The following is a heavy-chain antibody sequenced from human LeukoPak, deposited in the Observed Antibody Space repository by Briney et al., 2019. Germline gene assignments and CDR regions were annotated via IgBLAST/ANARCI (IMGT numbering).Heavy chain of an antibody. V-gene: IGHV3-74*01. D-gene: IGHD6-13*01. CDR2: ISSDGSDT. CDR1: GFTFSSSW. Sequence: GGSLRLSCVASGFTFSSSWMYWVRQAPGKGLVWASRISSDGSDTTYADSVKGRFTISRDNAKNTLYMQMNSLSVEDTAMYYCARADSSWASDYWGQGTLVTVSS. CDR3: ARADSSWASDY. J-gene: IGHJ4*02.